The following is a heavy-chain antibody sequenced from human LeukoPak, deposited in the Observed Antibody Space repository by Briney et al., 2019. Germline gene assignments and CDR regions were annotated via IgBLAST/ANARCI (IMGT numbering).Heavy chain of an antibody. J-gene: IGHJ4*02. CDR1: GYTLTELS. CDR3: VTGSQAVAGYYFDY. V-gene: IGHV1-24*01. D-gene: IGHD6-19*01. CDR2: FDPEDGET. Sequence: ASVKVSCKVSGYTLTELSMHWVRQAPGKGLEWMGGFDPEDGETIYAQKFQGRVTMTEDTSTDTAYMELSSLRSEDTAVYYCVTGSQAVAGYYFDYWGQGTLVTVSS.